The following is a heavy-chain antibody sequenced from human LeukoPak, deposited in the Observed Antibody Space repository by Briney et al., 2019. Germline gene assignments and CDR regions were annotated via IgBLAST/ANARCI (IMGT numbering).Heavy chain of an antibody. V-gene: IGHV4-39*01. CDR2: MYYSGST. CDR1: GGSISSSSYY. D-gene: IGHD2-2*01. CDR3: ARLSCSSSSCYYYYGMDV. Sequence: SETLSLTCTVSGGSISSSSYYWGWIRQPPGKGLEWIGSMYYSGSTYYNPSLKSRVTIPVDTSKNQFSLKLSSVTAADTAVYYCARLSCSSSSCYYYYGMDVWGQGTTVTVSS. J-gene: IGHJ6*02.